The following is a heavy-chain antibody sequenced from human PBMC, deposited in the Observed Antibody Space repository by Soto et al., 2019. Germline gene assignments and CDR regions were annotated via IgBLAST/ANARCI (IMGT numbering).Heavy chain of an antibody. CDR2: VVVGSGNT. CDR3: AAEQYYDFWSGYFPPGPDYYYYGMDV. Sequence: RASVKVSCKASGFTFTSSAVQWVRQALGQRLEWIGLVVVGSGNTNYAQKFQERVTITRDMSTSTAYMELSSLRSEDTAVYYCAAEQYYDFWSGYFPPGPDYYYYGMDVWGQGTTVTVSS. CDR1: GFTFTSSA. J-gene: IGHJ6*02. V-gene: IGHV1-58*01. D-gene: IGHD3-3*01.